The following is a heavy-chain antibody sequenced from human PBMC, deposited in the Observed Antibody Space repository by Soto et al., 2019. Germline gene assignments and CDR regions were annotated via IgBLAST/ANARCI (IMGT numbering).Heavy chain of an antibody. CDR1: VGSVSSGSYY. J-gene: IGHJ4*02. CDR2: IYYSGST. V-gene: IGHV4-61*01. CDR3: AGAAPHDS. D-gene: IGHD6-13*01. Sequence: SETLSLTCTVSVGSVSSGSYYWSWIRQPPGKGLEWIGYIYYSGSTNYNPSLKSRVTISVDTSKNQFSLKLTSVTAADTAVYYCAGAAPHDSWGQGTLVTVSS.